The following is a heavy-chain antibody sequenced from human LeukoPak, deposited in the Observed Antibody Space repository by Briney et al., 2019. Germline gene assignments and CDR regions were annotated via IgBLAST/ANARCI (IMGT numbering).Heavy chain of an antibody. J-gene: IGHJ4*02. Sequence: SSETLSLTCAVYGGSFSGYYWSWIRQPPGKGLEWIGEINHSGSTNYNPSLKSRVTISVDTSKNQFSLKLSSVTAADTAVYYCARGDFWSGYYPFDYWGQGTLVTVSS. CDR1: GGSFSGYY. D-gene: IGHD3-3*01. CDR3: ARGDFWSGYYPFDY. V-gene: IGHV4-34*01. CDR2: INHSGST.